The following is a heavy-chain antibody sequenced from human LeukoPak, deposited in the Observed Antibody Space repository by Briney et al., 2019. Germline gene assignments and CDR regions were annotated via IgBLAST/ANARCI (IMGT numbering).Heavy chain of an antibody. CDR3: ARDNVSVGSGWYNWFDP. D-gene: IGHD6-19*01. J-gene: IGHJ5*02. CDR1: GYTFTGYY. V-gene: IGHV1-2*02. Sequence: ASVKVSCKASGYTFTGYYIHYIRQAPGQGLEWMGWINPYTGGTNYAQKFQGRVTMTRATSISTAYMDLSRLRSDDTAVYYCARDNVSVGSGWYNWFDPWGQGTLVTVSS. CDR2: INPYTGGT.